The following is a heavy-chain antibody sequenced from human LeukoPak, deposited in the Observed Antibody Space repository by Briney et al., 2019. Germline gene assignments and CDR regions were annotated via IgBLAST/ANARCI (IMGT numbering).Heavy chain of an antibody. J-gene: IGHJ5*02. Sequence: SETLSLTCTVSGGSISSYYWSWIRQPPGKGLEWIGYIYYSGSTNYNPSLKSRVTISVDTSKNQFSLKLSSVTAADTAVYYCARVSIVGPYNWFDPWGQGTLVTVSS. D-gene: IGHD2-15*01. CDR2: IYYSGST. CDR1: GGSISSYY. CDR3: ARVSIVGPYNWFDP. V-gene: IGHV4-59*01.